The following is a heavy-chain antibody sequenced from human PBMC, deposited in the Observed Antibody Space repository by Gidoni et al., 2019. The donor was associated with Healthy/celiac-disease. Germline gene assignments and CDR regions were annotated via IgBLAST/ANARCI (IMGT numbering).Heavy chain of an antibody. J-gene: IGHJ3*02. D-gene: IGHD7-27*01. CDR1: GGSISSYY. CDR3: ARLTGDAFDI. V-gene: IGHV4-59*08. Sequence: QVQLQESGPGLVKPSETLSLTCTVPGGSISSYYWSWIRQPPGKGLEWMGYIYYSGSTNYNPSLKSRVTISVDTSKNQFSLKLSSVTAADTAVYYCARLTGDAFDIWGQGTMVTVSS. CDR2: IYYSGST.